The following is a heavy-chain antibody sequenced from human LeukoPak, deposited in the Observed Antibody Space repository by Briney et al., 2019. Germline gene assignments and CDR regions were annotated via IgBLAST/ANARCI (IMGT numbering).Heavy chain of an antibody. CDR1: GFTFSSYE. D-gene: IGHD3-3*01. CDR2: ISSSGSTI. Sequence: GGSLRLSCAASGFTFSSYEMNWVRQAPGKGLEWVSYISSSGSTIYYADSVKGRFTISRDNAKNSLYLQMNSLGAEDTAVYYCARVWSGYAGGMDVWGQGTTVTVSS. CDR3: ARVWSGYAGGMDV. J-gene: IGHJ6*02. V-gene: IGHV3-48*03.